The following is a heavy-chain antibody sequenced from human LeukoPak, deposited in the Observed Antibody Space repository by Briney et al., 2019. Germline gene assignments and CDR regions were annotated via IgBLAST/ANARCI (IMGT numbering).Heavy chain of an antibody. J-gene: IGHJ4*02. Sequence: ASVKVSCKASGYTLTSYYMHWVRQAPGQGLEWMGIINPSGGSTSYAQKFQGRVTMTRDMSTSTVYMELSSLRSEDTAVYYCARDHTQETYYDFWSGYSHFDYWGQGTLVTVSS. CDR1: GYTLTSYY. CDR3: ARDHTQETYYDFWSGYSHFDY. D-gene: IGHD3-3*01. V-gene: IGHV1-46*01. CDR2: INPSGGST.